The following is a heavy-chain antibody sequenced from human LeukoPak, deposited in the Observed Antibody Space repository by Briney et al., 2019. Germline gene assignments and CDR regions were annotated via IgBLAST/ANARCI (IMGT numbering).Heavy chain of an antibody. CDR1: GYTFTSYG. CDR2: ISAYNGNT. CDR3: ARDRSTVTPFDY. Sequence: ASVKVSCKASGYTFTSYGISWVRQAPGQGLEWMGWISAYNGNTNYAQKLQGRVTMATDTSTSTAYMELRSLRSDDTAVYYCARDRSTVTPFDYWGQGTLVTVSS. D-gene: IGHD4-17*01. J-gene: IGHJ4*02. V-gene: IGHV1-18*01.